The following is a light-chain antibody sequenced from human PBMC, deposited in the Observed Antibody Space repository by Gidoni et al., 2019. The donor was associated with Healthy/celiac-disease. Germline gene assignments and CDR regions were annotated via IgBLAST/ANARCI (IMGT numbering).Light chain of an antibody. V-gene: IGLV1-44*01. Sequence: QSVLTQPPSASGTPGQRVTISCSGSNSNIGSNTVNWYQQLPGTAPELRIYSNNHRPSGVPDRFSGSKSGTSASLAISGLQSEDEADYYCAAWDDSLNGVVFGGGTKLTVL. CDR3: AAWDDSLNGVV. J-gene: IGLJ2*01. CDR2: SNN. CDR1: NSNIGSNT.